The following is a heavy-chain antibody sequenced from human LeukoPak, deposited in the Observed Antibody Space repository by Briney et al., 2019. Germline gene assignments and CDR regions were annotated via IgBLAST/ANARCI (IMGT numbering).Heavy chain of an antibody. CDR2: ISAGSDYI. V-gene: IGHV3-21*05. D-gene: IGHD1-1*01. CDR3: ARSQAGTVSDYFDY. J-gene: IGHJ4*02. CDR1: GFTFSGYS. Sequence: GGSLRLSCAASGFTFSGYSMTWVRQAPGKGLEWVSYISAGSDYIYYADSVKGRFTISRDNAKNSLYLQMNSLRAEDTAVYYCARSQAGTVSDYFDYWGQGTLVTVSS.